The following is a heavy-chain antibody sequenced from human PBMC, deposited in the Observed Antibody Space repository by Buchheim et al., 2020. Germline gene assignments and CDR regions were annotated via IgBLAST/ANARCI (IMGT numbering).Heavy chain of an antibody. CDR2: IRDDGSNT. J-gene: IGHJ5*01. Sequence: EVQVVESGGGLVQPGRSLRLSCAASGFTFGRYCMHWVRQAPGGGLVWVAFIRDDGSNTTYADSVKGRFTISRDNAKNTLYLQMNSLRAEDTAVYYCAKDADGVEYSWG. D-gene: IGHD6-6*01. CDR1: GFTFGRYC. CDR3: AKDADGVEYS. V-gene: IGHV3-74*03.